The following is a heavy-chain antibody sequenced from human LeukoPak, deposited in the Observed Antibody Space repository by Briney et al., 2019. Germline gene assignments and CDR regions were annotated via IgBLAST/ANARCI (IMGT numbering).Heavy chain of an antibody. D-gene: IGHD5-12*01. CDR2: IYHSGST. CDR3: ARGFNTVGLFDY. Sequence: SETLSLTCAVSGDSISSNYYWGRIRQPPGKGLEWIGSIYHSGSTYYNPSLKSRVTLSVDTSKNQFSLMLSSVTAADTAVYYCARGFNTVGLFDYWGQGSLVTVSS. CDR1: GDSISSNYY. V-gene: IGHV4-38-2*01. J-gene: IGHJ4*02.